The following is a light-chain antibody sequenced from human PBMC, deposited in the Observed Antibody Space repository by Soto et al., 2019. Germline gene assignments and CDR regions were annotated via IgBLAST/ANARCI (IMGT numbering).Light chain of an antibody. CDR1: SSDVGGYNY. CDR3: SSYTSSSTLV. V-gene: IGLV2-14*01. CDR2: EVS. J-gene: IGLJ1*01. Sequence: QSVLTQPASVSGSPGQSITISCTGTSSDVGGYNYVSWYQQHPGKAPKLMIYEVSNRPSGVSNRFSGSKSGNTASLTISGFQAEDEADYYCSSYTSSSTLVFGTGPKVTVL.